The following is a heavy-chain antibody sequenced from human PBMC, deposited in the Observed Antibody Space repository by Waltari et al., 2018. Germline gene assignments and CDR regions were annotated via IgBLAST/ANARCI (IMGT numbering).Heavy chain of an antibody. D-gene: IGHD2-15*01. Sequence: QVQLVQSGAEVKRPGASVKVSCKASGYTFSSYDINWVRQATGQGFEWMGWMNPNRANTGYAQKVRGRVTMTWNTSMSTAYMERSSLRSEETAVYYCARGQGVAADYWFDPWGQGTLVTVSS. CDR2: MNPNRANT. J-gene: IGHJ5*02. CDR3: ARGQGVAADYWFDP. V-gene: IGHV1-8*01. CDR1: GYTFSSYD.